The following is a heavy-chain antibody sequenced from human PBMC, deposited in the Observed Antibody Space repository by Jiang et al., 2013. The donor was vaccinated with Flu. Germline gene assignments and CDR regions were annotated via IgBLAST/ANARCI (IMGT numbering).Heavy chain of an antibody. D-gene: IGHD6-19*01. CDR1: GDSVSSNSAA. CDR2: TYYRSKWYN. CDR3: ARDLGPQYSSGWYEFYDY. Sequence: SQTLSLTCAISGDSVSSNSAAWNWIRQPPSRGLEWLGRTYYRSKWYNDYAVSVKSRITINPDTSKNQFSLQLNSVTPEDTAVYYCARDLGPQYSSGWYEFYDYWGQGTLVTVS. V-gene: IGHV6-1*01. J-gene: IGHJ4*02.